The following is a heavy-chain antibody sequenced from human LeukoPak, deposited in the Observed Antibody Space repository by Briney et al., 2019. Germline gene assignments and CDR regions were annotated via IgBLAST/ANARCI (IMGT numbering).Heavy chain of an antibody. CDR2: INPNSGGT. Sequence: GASVKVSCKASGYTFTGYYIHWVRQAPGQGLEWMGWINPNSGGTNYAQKFQGRVTMTRDTSISTAYMELSRLRSDDTAVYYCARGGWNYALAFDIWGQGTMVTVSS. CDR3: ARGGWNYALAFDI. CDR1: GYTFTGYY. V-gene: IGHV1-2*02. D-gene: IGHD1-7*01. J-gene: IGHJ3*02.